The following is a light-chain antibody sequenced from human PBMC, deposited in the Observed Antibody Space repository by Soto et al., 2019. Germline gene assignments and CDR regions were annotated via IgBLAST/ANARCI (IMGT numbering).Light chain of an antibody. J-gene: IGLJ1*01. CDR2: GNS. V-gene: IGLV1-40*01. CDR1: SSNIGAGYD. CDR3: QSYDSSLSGYV. Sequence: QSVLTQPPSVSRAPGXRVTISCTGSSSNIGAGYDVHWYQQLPGTAPKLLIYGNSNRRSGVPDRFSGSKSGTSASLAITGLQAEDEADYYCQSYDSSLSGYVFGTGTKLTVL.